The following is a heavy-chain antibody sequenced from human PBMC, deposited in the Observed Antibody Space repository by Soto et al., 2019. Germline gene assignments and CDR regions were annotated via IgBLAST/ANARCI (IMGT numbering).Heavy chain of an antibody. CDR3: ARSQGSSTSLEIYFYYYYGMDV. J-gene: IGHJ6*02. V-gene: IGHV1-69*01. CDR2: IIPISDTT. CDR1: GGTFSSYA. Sequence: QVQLVQSGAEVKKPGSSVKVSCKASGGTFSSYAISWVRQAPGQELEWMGGIIPISDTTNYAQKFQGRVTITAVESTSTAYMELSSLRSEDTAVYYCARSQGSSTSLEIYFYYYYGMDVWGQGTTVSVSS. D-gene: IGHD2-2*01.